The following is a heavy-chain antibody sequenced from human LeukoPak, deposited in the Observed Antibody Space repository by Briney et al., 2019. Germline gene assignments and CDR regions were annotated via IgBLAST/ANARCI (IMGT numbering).Heavy chain of an antibody. CDR1: GYTFTDYY. J-gene: IGHJ4*02. CDR3: AGEYCSGGSCRQGFDY. Sequence: ASVKLSFKASGYTFTDYYMHWVRQAPGQGPEWMGWINPNSGDTNHAQNFQGRVTLTRDTSISTAYMELSSLRSDDSAVYYCAGEYCSGGSCRQGFDYWGQGTLVTVSS. V-gene: IGHV1-2*02. CDR2: INPNSGDT. D-gene: IGHD2-15*01.